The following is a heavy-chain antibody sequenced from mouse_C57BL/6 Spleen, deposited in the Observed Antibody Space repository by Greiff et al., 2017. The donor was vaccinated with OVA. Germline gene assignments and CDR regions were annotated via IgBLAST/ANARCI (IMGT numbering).Heavy chain of an antibody. V-gene: IGHV1-81*01. Sequence: QVQLKQSGAELARPGASVKLSCKASGYTFTSYGISWVKQSTGQGLEWIGEIYPRSGNTYYNEKFKGKATLTADKSSSTAYMELRSLTSEDSAVYFCAREGAVNRYFDVWGTGTTVTVSS. CDR1: GYTFTSYG. CDR3: AREGAVNRYFDV. CDR2: IYPRSGNT. J-gene: IGHJ1*03. D-gene: IGHD1-1*01.